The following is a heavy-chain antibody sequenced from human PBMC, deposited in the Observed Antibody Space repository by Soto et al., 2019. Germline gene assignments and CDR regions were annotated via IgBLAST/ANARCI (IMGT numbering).Heavy chain of an antibody. CDR2: INNRGST. J-gene: IGHJ3*01. CDR1: GGSLSGYY. D-gene: IGHD1-26*01. Sequence: QLHLQQWGAGLLKPSETLSLTCAVNGGSLSGYYWSWIRQPPGKGLEWIGEINNRGSTDYTPSLKRRVTISADTSKNQFSLKLSSVTAADTAVYYCAKGLLGGAASWGQGTRVTVSS. V-gene: IGHV4-34*01. CDR3: AKGLLGGAAS.